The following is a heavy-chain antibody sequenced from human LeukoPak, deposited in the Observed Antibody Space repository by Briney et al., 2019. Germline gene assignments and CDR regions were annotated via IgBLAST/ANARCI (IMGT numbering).Heavy chain of an antibody. Sequence: SETLSLTCTVSGGSISSYYWSWIRQPPGKGLEWIGYIYYSGSTNYNPALKSRVTISVDKSKNQFSLKLSSVTAADTAVYYCAREGLSRSFDYWGQGTLVTVSS. CDR3: AREGLSRSFDY. V-gene: IGHV4-59*12. CDR1: GGSISSYY. CDR2: IYYSGST. J-gene: IGHJ4*02. D-gene: IGHD3-16*01.